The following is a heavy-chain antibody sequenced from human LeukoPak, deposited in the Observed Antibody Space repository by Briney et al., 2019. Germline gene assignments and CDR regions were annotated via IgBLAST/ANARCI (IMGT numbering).Heavy chain of an antibody. CDR1: GFTFSNSA. J-gene: IGHJ3*02. D-gene: IGHD5-12*01. V-gene: IGHV3-23*01. CDR3: AKARYSGYAFDAFDM. CDR2: ISGGGGST. Sequence: GGSLRLSCAASGFTFSNSAMNWVRQAPGTGPEWVSVISGGGGSTFYADSVKGRFTISRGNSKNTLYLQMNSLRAEDTAVYYCAKARYSGYAFDAFDMWGQGTMVSVSS.